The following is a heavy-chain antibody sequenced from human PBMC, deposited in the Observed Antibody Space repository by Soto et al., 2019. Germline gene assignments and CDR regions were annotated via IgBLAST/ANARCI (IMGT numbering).Heavy chain of an antibody. CDR2: IKSKADGETT. V-gene: IGHV3-15*07. CDR3: TSFSRFDMSGYLHPSRDY. J-gene: IGHJ4*01. CDR1: GFTFNKAR. D-gene: IGHD3-22*01. Sequence: GGSMRLSCAASGFTFNKARMNWVRQASRKGLEWVGRIKSKADGETTDYAATVKGRFSISRDDSEITFYLKMISLRSEDSAVYFCTSFSRFDMSGYLHPSRDYCCNGTLLSCSS.